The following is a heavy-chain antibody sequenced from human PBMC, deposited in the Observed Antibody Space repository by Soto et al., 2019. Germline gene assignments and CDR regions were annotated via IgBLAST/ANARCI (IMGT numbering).Heavy chain of an antibody. CDR3: ARGVGSSPPRY. V-gene: IGHV4-59*01. CDR2: IYASGSP. CDR1: GGSISVYY. Sequence: SETLSLTCTISGGSISVYYWSWVRQPPGHELEWVGYIYASGSPYYNPSLRSRVTISADTSKNQISLKLTSPTAADTAVYYCARGVGSSPPRYWGRGTLVTVSS. J-gene: IGHJ4*02. D-gene: IGHD1-26*01.